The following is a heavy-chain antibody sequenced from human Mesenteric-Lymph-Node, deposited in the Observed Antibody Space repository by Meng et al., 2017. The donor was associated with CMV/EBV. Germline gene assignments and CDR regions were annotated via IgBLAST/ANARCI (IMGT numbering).Heavy chain of an antibody. V-gene: IGHV4-61*08. J-gene: IGHJ3*02. Sequence: SETLSLTCTVSGGSISSGGYYWSWIRQHPGKGLEWIGYIYYSGSTYYNPSLKSRVTISLDTSKNQFSLKLSSVTAADTAVYYCARPATYFYDSSGYGAFDIWGQGTMVTVSS. CDR2: IYYSGST. CDR1: GGSISSGGYY. CDR3: ARPATYFYDSSGYGAFDI. D-gene: IGHD3-22*01.